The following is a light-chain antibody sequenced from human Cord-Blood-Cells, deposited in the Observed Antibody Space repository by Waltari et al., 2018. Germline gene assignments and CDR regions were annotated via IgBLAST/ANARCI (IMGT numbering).Light chain of an antibody. V-gene: IGKV4-1*01. J-gene: IGKJ1*01. CDR2: WAS. CDR1: QSVLYSSNNKNY. Sequence: DIVMTQSPDSLAVSLGERATINCKSSQSVLYSSNNKNYLAWYQQRPGQPPKLLIYWASTRESGVPDRFSGSGSGIDFTLTISSLQAEDVAVYYCQQNYSTPSWTFGQGTKVEIK. CDR3: QQNYSTPSWT.